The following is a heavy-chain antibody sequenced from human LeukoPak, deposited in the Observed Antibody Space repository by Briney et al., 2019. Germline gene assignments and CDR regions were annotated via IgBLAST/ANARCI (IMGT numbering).Heavy chain of an antibody. V-gene: IGHV4-39*01. J-gene: IGHJ5*02. Sequence: PSETLSLTCTVSGGSISSSSYYWGWIRQPPGKGLEWLGSIYYSGSTYYNPSLKSRVTISVDTSKNQFSLKLNSVTAADTAVYYCARYYYGSGSYYEYNGFDPWGQGTLVTVSS. CDR3: ARYYYGSGSYYEYNGFDP. D-gene: IGHD3-10*01. CDR2: IYYSGST. CDR1: GGSISSSSYY.